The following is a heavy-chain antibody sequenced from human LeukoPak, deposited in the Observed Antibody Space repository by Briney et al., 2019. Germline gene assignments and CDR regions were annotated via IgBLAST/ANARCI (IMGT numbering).Heavy chain of an antibody. Sequence: GGSLRLSCAASGFTFSSYSMNWVRQAPGKGLEWVSYISSSSSTIYYADSVKGRFTISRDNAKNSLYLQMNSLRAEDTAVYYCARDGSRGNFDYWGQGTLVTVSS. J-gene: IGHJ4*02. D-gene: IGHD5-12*01. CDR1: GFTFSSYS. CDR3: ARDGSRGNFDY. CDR2: ISSSSSTI. V-gene: IGHV3-48*04.